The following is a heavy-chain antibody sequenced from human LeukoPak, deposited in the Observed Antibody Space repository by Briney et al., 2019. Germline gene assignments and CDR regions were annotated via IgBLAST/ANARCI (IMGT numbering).Heavy chain of an antibody. V-gene: IGHV3-23*01. CDR3: ARDPTAGHYYDSSGYSNFDY. CDR2: ISGSGGST. CDR1: GFTFSSYA. J-gene: IGHJ4*02. D-gene: IGHD3-22*01. Sequence: GGSLRLSCAASGFTFSSYAMSWVRQAPGKGLEWVSAISGSGGSTYYADSVKGRFTISRDNAKNSLYLQMNSLRAEDTAVYYCARDPTAGHYYDSSGYSNFDYWGQGTLVTVSS.